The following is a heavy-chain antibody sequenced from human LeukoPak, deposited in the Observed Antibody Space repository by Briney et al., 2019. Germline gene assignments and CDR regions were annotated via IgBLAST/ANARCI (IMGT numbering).Heavy chain of an antibody. J-gene: IGHJ4*02. D-gene: IGHD5-24*01. V-gene: IGHV4-59*11. CDR2: IYYSGST. Sequence: SETLSLTCTVSGGSISSHYWSWIRQPPGKGLEWIGYIYYSGSTNYNPSLKSRVTISVDTSKNQFSLKLSSVTAADTAVYYCAREGIVEMATRIEYYFDYWGQGTLVTVSS. CDR3: AREGIVEMATRIEYYFDY. CDR1: GGSISSHY.